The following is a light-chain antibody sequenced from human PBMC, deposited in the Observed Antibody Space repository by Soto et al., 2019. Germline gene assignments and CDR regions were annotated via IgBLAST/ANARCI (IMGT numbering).Light chain of an antibody. CDR1: QSVSSTY. CDR2: VAS. CDR3: QQYGGSIT. V-gene: IGKV3-20*01. J-gene: IGKJ5*01. Sequence: EIVLTQSPGTLSLCPGETATLSCRASQSVSSTYLAWYQQKPGQAPRLLIYVASSSATGIPDRFSGSGSGTDFTHTISRLEPEDFAVYYCQQYGGSITFGQGTRLELE.